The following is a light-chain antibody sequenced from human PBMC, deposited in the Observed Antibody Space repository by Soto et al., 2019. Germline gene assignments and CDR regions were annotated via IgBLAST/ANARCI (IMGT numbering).Light chain of an antibody. CDR1: SSDIGGYNY. Sequence: QSVLTQPASVSGSPGQSITISCTGTSSDIGGYNYVSWYQQHPGKAPKLMIYDVSNRPSGVSNRFSGSKSGNTASLTISGLQAEDETDYYCSSYTSRTTGVFGTGTTLTVL. V-gene: IGLV2-14*01. CDR3: SSYTSRTTGV. J-gene: IGLJ1*01. CDR2: DVS.